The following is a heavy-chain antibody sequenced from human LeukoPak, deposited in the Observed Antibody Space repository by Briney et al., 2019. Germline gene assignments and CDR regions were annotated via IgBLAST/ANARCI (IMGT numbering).Heavy chain of an antibody. CDR2: ISTRSTYT. Sequence: GGSLRLSCAASKFTFYDYVMTWVRQAPGKGLEWVSAISTRSTYTYYADSVRGRFTISRDDSKNTLYLQMNRLRVDDTARYYCAPWIVGGFWADYWGQGALDTVSS. CDR1: KFTFYDYV. J-gene: IGHJ4*02. D-gene: IGHD1-26*01. V-gene: IGHV3-23*01. CDR3: APWIVGGFWADY.